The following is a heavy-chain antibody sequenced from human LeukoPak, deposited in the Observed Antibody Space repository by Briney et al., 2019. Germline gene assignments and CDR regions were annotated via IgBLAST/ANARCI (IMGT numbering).Heavy chain of an antibody. CDR3: ARDYNIGGSYYVDY. CDR2: IRSGGSTI. D-gene: IGHD1-26*01. Sequence: GGSLRLSCAASGFTFSSYSMNWVRQAPGKGLEWISYIRSGGSTIYYADSVKGRFTISRDNAKNSLYLQVNSLRAEDTAIYYCARDYNIGGSYYVDYWGQGTLVTVSS. V-gene: IGHV3-48*04. J-gene: IGHJ4*02. CDR1: GFTFSSYS.